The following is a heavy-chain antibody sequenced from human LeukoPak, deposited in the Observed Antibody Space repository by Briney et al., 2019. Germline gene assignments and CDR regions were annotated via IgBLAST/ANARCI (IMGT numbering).Heavy chain of an antibody. J-gene: IGHJ4*02. V-gene: IGHV3-23*01. D-gene: IGHD2-21*02. CDR3: AKDWRDEPACRGDCLDY. Sequence: LTGGSLTLSCAASGFTFRTYAMTWVRQAPGKGLEWVSTMSAGGDRTFYADSVKGRLIISRDNAKNTLFLHMSGLGVGDTAVYYCAKDWRDEPACRGDCLDYWGQGTLVTVSS. CDR1: GFTFRTYA. CDR2: MSAGGDRT.